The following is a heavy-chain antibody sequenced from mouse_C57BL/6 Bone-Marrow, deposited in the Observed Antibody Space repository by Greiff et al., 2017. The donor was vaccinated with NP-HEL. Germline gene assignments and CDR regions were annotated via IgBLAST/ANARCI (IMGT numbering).Heavy chain of an antibody. CDR3: SRTAYGSSSLDY. J-gene: IGHJ2*01. Sequence: VQLQQSGPELVKPGASVKLSCKASGYAFSSSWMNWVKQRPGKGLEWIGRIYPGDGDTNYNGKFKGKATLTADKSSSTAYMQLSSLTTEDSAVYCCSRTAYGSSSLDYWGQGTTLTVSA. CDR1: GYAFSSSW. D-gene: IGHD1-1*01. CDR2: IYPGDGDT. V-gene: IGHV1-82*01.